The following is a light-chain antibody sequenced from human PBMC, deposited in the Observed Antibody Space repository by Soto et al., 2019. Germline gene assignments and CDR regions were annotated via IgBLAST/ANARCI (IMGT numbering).Light chain of an antibody. CDR2: DAS. CDR1: QNIDDY. V-gene: IGKV1-5*01. CDR3: QQYNSYSGT. J-gene: IGKJ1*01. Sequence: DIQLTQSPSFLSASVGDRVTITCRASQNIDDYLAWYQQKPGKAPKLLIYDASSLESGVPSRFSGSGSGTEFTLTISRLQPDDFAGYYCQQYNSYSGTFGQGTK.